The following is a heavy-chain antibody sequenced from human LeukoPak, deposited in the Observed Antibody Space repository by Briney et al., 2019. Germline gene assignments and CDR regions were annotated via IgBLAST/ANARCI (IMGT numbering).Heavy chain of an antibody. D-gene: IGHD3-22*01. CDR3: ARGGTPITMIVVESNWFDP. J-gene: IGHJ5*02. Sequence: NPSETLSLTCAVYGGSFSGYYWSWIRQPPGKGLEWIGEINHSGSTNYNPSLKSRVTMSVDTSKNQFSMKLSSVTAADTAVYYCARGGTPITMIVVESNWFDPWGQGTRVTVSS. CDR2: INHSGST. CDR1: GGSFSGYY. V-gene: IGHV4-34*01.